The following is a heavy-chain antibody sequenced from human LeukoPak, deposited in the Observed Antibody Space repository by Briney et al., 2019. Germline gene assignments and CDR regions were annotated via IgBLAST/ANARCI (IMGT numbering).Heavy chain of an antibody. CDR1: GGSISSSSYY. V-gene: IGHV4-39*02. J-gene: IGHJ4*02. Sequence: SETLSLTCTVSGGSISSSSYYWGWIRQPPGKGLEWIGSIYYSGSTYYNPSLKSRVTISVDTSKNQFSLKLSSVTAADTAVYYCARDRGGSSPYYFDYWGQGTLVTVSS. CDR3: ARDRGGSSPYYFDY. D-gene: IGHD6-13*01. CDR2: IYYSGST.